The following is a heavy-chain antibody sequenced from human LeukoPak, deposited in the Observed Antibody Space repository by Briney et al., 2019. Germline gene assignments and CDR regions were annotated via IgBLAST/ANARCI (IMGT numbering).Heavy chain of an antibody. Sequence: PGGSLRLSCAASGFTFSSSAMSWVRQAPGKGLEWVSAISNSGGYTYYADSVQGRFTISRDNSKSTLCLQMNSLRAEDTAVYYCARAGSYYFDYWGQGTLVTVSS. CDR3: ARAGSYYFDY. CDR1: GFTFSSSA. D-gene: IGHD3-10*01. J-gene: IGHJ4*02. V-gene: IGHV3-23*01. CDR2: ISNSGGYT.